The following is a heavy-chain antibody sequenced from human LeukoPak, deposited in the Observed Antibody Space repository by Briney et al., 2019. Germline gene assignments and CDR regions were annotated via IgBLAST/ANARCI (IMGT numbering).Heavy chain of an antibody. CDR2: IRYDGSNK. CDR3: AREEYNWNEGHDAFDI. J-gene: IGHJ3*02. D-gene: IGHD1-20*01. V-gene: IGHV3-30*02. CDR1: GFTFSSYG. Sequence: GGSLRLSCAASGFTFSSYGMHWVRQAPGKGLEWVAFIRYDGSNKYYADSVKGRFTISRDNSKNTLYLQMNSLSAEDTAVYYCAREEYNWNEGHDAFDIWGQGTMVTVSS.